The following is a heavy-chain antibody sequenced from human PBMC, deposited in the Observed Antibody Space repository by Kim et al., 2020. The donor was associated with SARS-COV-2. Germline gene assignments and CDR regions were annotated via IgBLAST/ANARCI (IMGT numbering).Heavy chain of an antibody. J-gene: IGHJ2*01. CDR3: ARDPDYPHWYFDL. CDR2: ISSSSSYI. D-gene: IGHD3-10*01. V-gene: IGHV3-21*01. Sequence: GGSLRLSCAASGFTFSSYSMNWVRQAPGKGLEWVSSISSSSSYIYYADSVKGRFTISRDNAKNSLYLQMNSLRAEDTAVYYCARDPDYPHWYFDLWGRGTLVTVSS. CDR1: GFTFSSYS.